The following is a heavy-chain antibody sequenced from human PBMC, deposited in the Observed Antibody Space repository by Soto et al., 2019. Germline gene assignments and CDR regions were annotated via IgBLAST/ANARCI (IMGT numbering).Heavy chain of an antibody. D-gene: IGHD3-10*01. Sequence: QVQLVQSGAEVKKPGASVKVSCKASGYTFTSYGISWVRQAPGQGLEWMGWISAYNGNTNYAQKQQSRATMTADTTTSAANMELRSRRSDNTAVYYCARFPRPPGGAGSYHRIIYYYYYYMDVWGKGTTVTVSS. V-gene: IGHV1-18*01. CDR3: ARFPRPPGGAGSYHRIIYYYYYYMDV. CDR2: ISAYNGNT. CDR1: GYTFTSYG. J-gene: IGHJ6*03.